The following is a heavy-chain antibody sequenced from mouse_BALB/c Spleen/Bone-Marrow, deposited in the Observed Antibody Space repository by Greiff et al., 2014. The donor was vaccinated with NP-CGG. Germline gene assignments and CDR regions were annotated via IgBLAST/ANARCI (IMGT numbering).Heavy chain of an antibody. V-gene: IGHV5-4*02. D-gene: IGHD2-10*02. CDR3: ARSRMRYGARDY. CDR1: GFTFSDYY. J-gene: IGHJ4*01. CDR2: ISDGGNYF. Sequence: EVQLVESGGGLVKPGGSLKLSCAASGFTFSDYYIYWLRQTPEKGLEWVATISDGGNYFYYPDSVKGRFTISRDNAKNNLYLQISSLKCEDTAMYFSARSRMRYGARDYWGQGTSVTVFS.